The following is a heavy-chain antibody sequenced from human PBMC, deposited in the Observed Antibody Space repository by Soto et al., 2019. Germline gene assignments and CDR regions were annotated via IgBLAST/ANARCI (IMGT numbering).Heavy chain of an antibody. CDR2: VYYSGSS. J-gene: IGHJ5*02. Sequence: SETLSLTCTVSGDSISGGASFWSWIRQPPGKGLEWIANVYYSGSSYYNPFPKSRLTISVDTTKNQFSLQLKSMTAADTAVYYCAKLSCTSSTCYFPGWFDPWGQGTLVTVSS. D-gene: IGHD2-2*01. V-gene: IGHV4-31*03. CDR1: GDSISGGASF. CDR3: AKLSCTSSTCYFPGWFDP.